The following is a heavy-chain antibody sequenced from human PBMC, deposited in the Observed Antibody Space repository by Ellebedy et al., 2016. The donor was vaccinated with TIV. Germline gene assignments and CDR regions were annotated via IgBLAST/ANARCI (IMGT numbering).Heavy chain of an antibody. CDR2: KRFDGRME. D-gene: IGHD5-24*01. Sequence: GESLKISCVASGFRLTTHGMHWVRQAPGKGLEWVAFKRFDGRMEYNGDSVKGRFIISRDVSKNTLYLQMNRLRAEDTAMYYCVGLRRDVYTYWGQGTLVTVSS. CDR1: GFRLTTHG. CDR3: VGLRRDVYTY. J-gene: IGHJ4*02. V-gene: IGHV3-30*02.